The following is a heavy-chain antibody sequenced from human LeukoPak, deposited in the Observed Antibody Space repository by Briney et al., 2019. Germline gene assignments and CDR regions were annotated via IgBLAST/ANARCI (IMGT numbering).Heavy chain of an antibody. Sequence: GGSLGLSCAASGFTFSDYYMSWIRQAPGKGLEWVSAISGSGGSTYYADSVKGRFTISRDNSKNTLYLQMNSLRAEDTAVYYCANLPLYCSSTSCSTTKYYYYGMDVWGQGTTVTVSS. V-gene: IGHV3-23*01. CDR3: ANLPLYCSSTSCSTTKYYYYGMDV. J-gene: IGHJ6*02. D-gene: IGHD2-2*01. CDR1: GFTFSDYY. CDR2: ISGSGGST.